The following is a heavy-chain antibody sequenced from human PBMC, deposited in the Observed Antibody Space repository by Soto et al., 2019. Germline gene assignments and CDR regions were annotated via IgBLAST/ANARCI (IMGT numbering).Heavy chain of an antibody. CDR3: ARDGLYSSGWYGRFDP. CDR2: TYYRSKWYN. D-gene: IGHD6-19*01. CDR1: GDSVSSNSAA. V-gene: IGHV6-1*01. Sequence: SQTLSLTCAISGDSVSSNSAAWNWIRPSPSRGLEWLGRTYYRSKWYNDYAVSVKSRITINPDTSKNQFSLQLNSVTPEDTAVYYCARDGLYSSGWYGRFDPWGQGTLVTVSS. J-gene: IGHJ5*02.